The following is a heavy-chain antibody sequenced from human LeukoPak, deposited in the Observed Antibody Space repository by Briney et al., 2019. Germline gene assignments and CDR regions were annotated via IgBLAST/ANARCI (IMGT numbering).Heavy chain of an antibody. D-gene: IGHD2-15*01. CDR3: ASALGYCSGGSCEYFFDD. V-gene: IGHV4-39*01. CDR2: ISYSGST. CDR1: GGSISSSSYY. Sequence: SETLSPTCTVSGGSISSSSYYWGWIRQPPGKGLEWIGSISYSGSTYYNSSLKSRVTMSADTSKNQFSLKLSSVTAADTAVYFCASALGYCSGGSCEYFFDDWGQGTLVTVSS. J-gene: IGHJ4*02.